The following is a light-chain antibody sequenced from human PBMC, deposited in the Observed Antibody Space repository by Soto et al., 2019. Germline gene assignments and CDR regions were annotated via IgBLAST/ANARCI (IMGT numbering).Light chain of an antibody. V-gene: IGKV3-20*01. CDR2: GAS. Sequence: EIVLTHSPSTLSLSPLYRATLSFRASKSVGSNLAWYQQKPGQAPRLLIYGASTRATGIPARFSGSGSGTDFTLTISRLEPEDFAVYYCQQYGSSGTFGQGTKVDIK. CDR3: QQYGSSGT. CDR1: KSVGSN. J-gene: IGKJ1*01.